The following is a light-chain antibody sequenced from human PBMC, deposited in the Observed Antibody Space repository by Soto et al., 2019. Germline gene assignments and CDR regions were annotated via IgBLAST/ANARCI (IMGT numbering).Light chain of an antibody. CDR3: QQSYSTPIT. Sequence: DIVMTQSPDSLAVSLGERATINCKSIXXLLYSSNNKNYFAWYQQKPGKAPKXXIYAASSLQSGVPSRFSGSGSGTDFTLTISSLQPEDFATYYCQQSYSTPITFGQGTRLEIK. CDR1: XXLLYSSNNKNY. J-gene: IGKJ5*01. CDR2: AAS. V-gene: IGKV4-1*01.